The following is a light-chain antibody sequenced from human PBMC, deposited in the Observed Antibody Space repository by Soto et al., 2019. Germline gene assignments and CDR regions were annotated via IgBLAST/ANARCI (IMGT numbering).Light chain of an antibody. V-gene: IGKV1-9*01. Sequence: DTQLTQSPSFLSASVGDRVTIACRASQDVSRSVGWYQQKPGTAPKLLISAASTLNSGVPSRFSGSGSGTDFTLTISSLQPEDFATYYCQQYDDYWTFGQGTKVGIK. CDR2: AAS. J-gene: IGKJ1*01. CDR1: QDVSRS. CDR3: QQYDDYWT.